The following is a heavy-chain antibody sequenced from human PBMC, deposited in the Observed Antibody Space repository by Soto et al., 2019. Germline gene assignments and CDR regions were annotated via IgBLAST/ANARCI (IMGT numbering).Heavy chain of an antibody. V-gene: IGHV3-11*01. CDR1: GFTFSDYY. CDR2: ISINGRTI. Sequence: PVGSLRLSCSASGFTFSDYYMTWIRQAPGQGLEWISYISINGRTIHYADSVKGRFTISRDNAKNSIYLQMESLRGEDTALYYCARGGLYYGMDVWGQGTTVTV. CDR3: ARGGLYYGMDV. D-gene: IGHD6-25*01. J-gene: IGHJ6*02.